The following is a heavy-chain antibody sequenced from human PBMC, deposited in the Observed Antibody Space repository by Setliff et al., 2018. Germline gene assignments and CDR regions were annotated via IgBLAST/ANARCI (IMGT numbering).Heavy chain of an antibody. Sequence: PSETLSLTCTVSGGSISSGDYYWGWIRQPPGKGLEWIGSIYYSGSTYYNPSLKSRVTISVDTSKNQFSLKLSSVTAADTAVYYCARGIITMVRGVITFSYYFDYWGQGTLVTVSS. CDR2: IYYSGST. D-gene: IGHD3-10*01. CDR1: GGSISSGDYY. J-gene: IGHJ4*02. CDR3: ARGIITMVRGVITFSYYFDY. V-gene: IGHV4-39*07.